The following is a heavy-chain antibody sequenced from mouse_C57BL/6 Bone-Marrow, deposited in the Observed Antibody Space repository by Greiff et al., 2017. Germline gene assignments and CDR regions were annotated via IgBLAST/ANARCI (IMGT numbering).Heavy chain of an antibody. CDR2: INPSSGYT. J-gene: IGHJ4*01. D-gene: IGHD4-1*01. CDR3: ARLTGTFYAMDY. Sequence: QVHVKQSGAELARPGASVKMSCKASGYTFTSYTMHWVKQRPGQGLEWIGYINPSSGYTKYNQKFKDKATLTADKSSSTAYMQLSSLTSEDSAVYYCARLTGTFYAMDYWGQGTSVTVSS. CDR1: GYTFTSYT. V-gene: IGHV1-4*01.